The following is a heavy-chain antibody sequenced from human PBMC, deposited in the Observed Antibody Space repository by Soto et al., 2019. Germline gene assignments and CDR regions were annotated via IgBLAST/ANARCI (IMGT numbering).Heavy chain of an antibody. D-gene: IGHD6-13*01. CDR1: GFTFSSYS. V-gene: IGHV3-48*01. CDR2: ISSSSSTI. Sequence: GGSLRLSCAASGFTFSSYSMNWVRQAPGKGLEWVSYISSSSSTIYYADSVKGRFTISRDNAKNSLYLQMNSLRAEDTAVYYCARDGGDSSSWYFAFDIWGQGTMVTV. CDR3: ARDGGDSSSWYFAFDI. J-gene: IGHJ3*02.